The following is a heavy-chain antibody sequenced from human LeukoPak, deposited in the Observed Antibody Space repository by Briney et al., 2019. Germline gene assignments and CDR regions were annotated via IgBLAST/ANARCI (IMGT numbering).Heavy chain of an antibody. D-gene: IGHD3-10*01. CDR1: GFTFKTFS. V-gene: IGHV3-21*01. CDR3: ARAPVGSGYYFDY. CDR2: ISSSSSYI. J-gene: IGHJ4*02. Sequence: GGSLRLSCAASGFTFKTFSMNWVRQAPGEGLEWVSSISSSSSYIYYADSVKGRFTISRDNAKNSLYLQMNSLRAEDTAVYYCARAPVGSGYYFDYWGQGTLVTVSS.